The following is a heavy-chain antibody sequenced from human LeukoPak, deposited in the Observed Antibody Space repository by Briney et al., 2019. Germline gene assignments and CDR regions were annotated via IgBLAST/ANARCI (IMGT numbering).Heavy chain of an antibody. J-gene: IGHJ4*02. V-gene: IGHV3-23*01. CDR1: GFAFDIYA. D-gene: IGHD1-1*01. CDR3: AKDPRGSLERRGHFDF. Sequence: GGSLRLSCAASGFAFDIYAMTWVRQAPGKGLEWVSGISASGGSTYYADSVKGRFTISRDNSKNTVYLQMNSLRAEDTAVYYCAKDPRGSLERRGHFDFWGQGTLVTVSS. CDR2: ISASGGST.